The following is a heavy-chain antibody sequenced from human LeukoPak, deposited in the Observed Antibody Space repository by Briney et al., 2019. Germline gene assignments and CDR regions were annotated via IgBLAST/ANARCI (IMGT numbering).Heavy chain of an antibody. CDR3: ARVTIFGVSPYYFDY. CDR1: GGSISSYY. J-gene: IGHJ4*02. CDR2: IYYSGTT. V-gene: IGHV4-59*01. Sequence: PSETLSLTCTVSGGSISSYYWNWIRQPPGKGLEWIGYIYYSGTTNYNPSLKSRVTISVDTSKNQFSLKLSSVTAADTAVYYCARVTIFGVSPYYFDYWGQGTLVPVST. D-gene: IGHD3-3*01.